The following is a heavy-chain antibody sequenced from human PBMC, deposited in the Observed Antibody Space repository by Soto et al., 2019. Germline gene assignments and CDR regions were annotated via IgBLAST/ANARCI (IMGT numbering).Heavy chain of an antibody. CDR2: INAGNGNT. CDR3: ARDDGSSLRVDY. D-gene: IGHD6-6*01. CDR1: GYTFTSYA. Sequence: GASVKVSCKASGYTFTSYAMHWVRQAPGQRLEWMGWINAGNGNTKYSQKFQGRVTITRDTSASTAYMELSSLRSEDTAVYYCARDDGSSLRVDYWGQGTLVTVSS. J-gene: IGHJ4*02. V-gene: IGHV1-3*01.